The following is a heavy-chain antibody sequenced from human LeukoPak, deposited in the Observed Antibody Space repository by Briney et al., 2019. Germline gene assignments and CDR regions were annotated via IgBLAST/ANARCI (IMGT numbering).Heavy chain of an antibody. J-gene: IGHJ4*02. Sequence: GGSLRLSCAASGFTFSSNSMNWVRQAPGKGLEWVSSISSSSSYIYYADSVKGRFTISRDNSKNTLYLQMNSLRAEDTAVYYCAKVYDILTGYYDYWGQGTLVTVSS. CDR3: AKVYDILTGYYDY. V-gene: IGHV3-21*01. CDR1: GFTFSSNS. D-gene: IGHD3-9*01. CDR2: ISSSSSYI.